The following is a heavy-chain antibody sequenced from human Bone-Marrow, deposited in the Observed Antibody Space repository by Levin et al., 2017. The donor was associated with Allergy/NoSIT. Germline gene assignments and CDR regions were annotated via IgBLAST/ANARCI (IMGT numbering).Heavy chain of an antibody. Sequence: TSGGSLRLSCTVSGGSISDDSYYWAWVRQPPGKGLEWVGSIYYDGSAYYNPSLKTRLTISVDTSKNQFSLRVNSVTAADTAVDYCAGEPNSPYYYHYGLDVWGPGTTITVSS. CDR3: AGEPNSPYYYHYGLDV. J-gene: IGHJ6*02. V-gene: IGHV4-39*07. CDR1: GGSISDDSYY. CDR2: IYYDGSA. D-gene: IGHD2/OR15-2a*01.